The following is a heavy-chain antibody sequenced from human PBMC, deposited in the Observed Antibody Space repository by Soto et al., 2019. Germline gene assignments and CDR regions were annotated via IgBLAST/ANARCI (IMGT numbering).Heavy chain of an antibody. D-gene: IGHD6-19*01. CDR1: GFTVSSYW. Sequence: EVQLVESGGGLVQRGGSLRLSCAASGFTVSSYWMHWVRQAPGKGLVWVSRINSDGSSTSYADSVKGRFTISRDNAKNTLYLQMNSLRAEDTAVYYCAREPGIAVAGTLGGWGQGTLVTVSS. CDR3: AREPGIAVAGTLGG. J-gene: IGHJ4*02. V-gene: IGHV3-74*01. CDR2: INSDGSST.